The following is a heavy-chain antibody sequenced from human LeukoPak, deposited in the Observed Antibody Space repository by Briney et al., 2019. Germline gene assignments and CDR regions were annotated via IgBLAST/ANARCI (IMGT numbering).Heavy chain of an antibody. Sequence: ASVNVSCKASGYTFTGYYMHWVRQAPGQGLEWMGWINPNSGGTNYAQKFQGRVTMTRDTSISTAYMELSRLRSDDTAVYYCARLPWWEPDAFDIWGQGTMVTVSS. V-gene: IGHV1-2*02. D-gene: IGHD1-26*01. J-gene: IGHJ3*02. CDR3: ARLPWWEPDAFDI. CDR2: INPNSGGT. CDR1: GYTFTGYY.